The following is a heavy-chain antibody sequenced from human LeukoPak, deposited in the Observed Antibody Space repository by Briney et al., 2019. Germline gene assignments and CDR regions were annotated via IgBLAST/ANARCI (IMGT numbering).Heavy chain of an antibody. CDR3: ARFRTTFGELDH. CDR2: IYYSGSS. V-gene: IGHV4-59*01. CDR1: GGSISSYY. Sequence: SETLSLTCTVSGGSISSYYWSWIRQPPGKGLEWIGYIYYSGSSNYDPSLKSRVTISVDTSKNQFSLKLSSMTAADTAVYYCARFRTTFGELDHWGQGTLVTVSS. J-gene: IGHJ5*02. D-gene: IGHD3-10*01.